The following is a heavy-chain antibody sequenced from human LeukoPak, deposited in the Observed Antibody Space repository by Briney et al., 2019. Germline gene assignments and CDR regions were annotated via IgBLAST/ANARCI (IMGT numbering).Heavy chain of an antibody. D-gene: IGHD2-8*01. CDR1: GGSISSYY. J-gene: IGHJ6*03. CDR3: ARDNRESTSTDGSHHYYYFYYMDV. Sequence: SETLSLTCTVSGGSISSYYWSWIRQPPGKGLEWIGYIYYSGSTNYNPSLKSRVTISVDTSKNQFSLKLSSVTAADTAVYYCARDNRESTSTDGSHHYYYFYYMDVWGRGTTVTVSS. V-gene: IGHV4-59*01. CDR2: IYYSGST.